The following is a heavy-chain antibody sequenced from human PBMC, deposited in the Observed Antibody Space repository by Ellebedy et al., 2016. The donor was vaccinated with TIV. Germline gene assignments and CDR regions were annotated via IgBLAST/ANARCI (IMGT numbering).Heavy chain of an antibody. J-gene: IGHJ6*02. CDR3: ARVYGDPGYGMDV. D-gene: IGHD4-17*01. V-gene: IGHV1-46*01. CDR1: GYPFTSYY. Sequence: AASVKVSCKASGYPFTSYYMHWVRQAPGQGLEWMGIINPSGGSTSYALKFQGRVTMTRDTSTRTAHMELSNLRSEDTAVYYCARVYGDPGYGMDVWGQGTKVTVSS. CDR2: INPSGGST.